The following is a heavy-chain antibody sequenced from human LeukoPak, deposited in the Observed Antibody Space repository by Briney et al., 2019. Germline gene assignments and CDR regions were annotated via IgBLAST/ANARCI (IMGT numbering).Heavy chain of an antibody. CDR1: GFTFSTYV. V-gene: IGHV3-64*01. Sequence: PGGSLRLSCAASGFTFSTYVMQWVRPAPGKGLEYGSAITGDGGYTYYANSVKGRFTISRDNSKKTLYLQMGSLRADDMAVYYCARVSTNDRRNAFDIWGQGTMVTVSS. J-gene: IGHJ3*02. CDR2: ITGDGGYT. CDR3: ARVSTNDRRNAFDI. D-gene: IGHD2-8*01.